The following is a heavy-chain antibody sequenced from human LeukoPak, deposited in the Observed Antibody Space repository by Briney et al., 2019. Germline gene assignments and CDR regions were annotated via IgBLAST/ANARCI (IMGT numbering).Heavy chain of an antibody. Sequence: GGSLRLSCAASGFTFSSYAMSWVRQAPGKGLEWVSAISGSGGSTYYADSVKGRFTISRDNSKNTLYLQMNSLRAEDTAVYYCAKDGPDDFWSGYYLDYWGQGTLVTVSS. J-gene: IGHJ4*02. CDR2: ISGSGGST. V-gene: IGHV3-23*01. CDR3: AKDGPDDFWSGYYLDY. CDR1: GFTFSSYA. D-gene: IGHD3-3*01.